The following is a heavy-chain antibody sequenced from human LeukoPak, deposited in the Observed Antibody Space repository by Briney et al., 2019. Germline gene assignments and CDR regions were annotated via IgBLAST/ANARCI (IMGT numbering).Heavy chain of an antibody. J-gene: IGHJ5*02. CDR2: IIPIFGTA. CDR1: GGTFSSYG. Sequence: SVKVSCKASGGTFSSYGISWVRQAPGQGLEWMGGIIPIFGTANYAQKFQGRVTMTRDTSTSTVYMELSSLRSEDTAVYYCARAPKRRAMVRENWFDPWGQGTLVTVSS. CDR3: ARAPKRRAMVRENWFDP. D-gene: IGHD3-10*01. V-gene: IGHV1-69*05.